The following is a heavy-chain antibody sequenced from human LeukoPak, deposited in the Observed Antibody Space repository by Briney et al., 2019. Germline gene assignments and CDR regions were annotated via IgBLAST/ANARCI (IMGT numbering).Heavy chain of an antibody. CDR1: GYTFTGYY. CDR3: ARAETTVVTTEPVFDY. D-gene: IGHD4-23*01. J-gene: IGHJ4*02. CDR2: INPNSGGA. Sequence: ASVKVSCKASGYTFTGYYMHWVRQAPGQGLEWMGWINPNSGGANYAQKFQGRVTMTRDMSISTAYMELSRLRSDDTAVYYCARAETTVVTTEPVFDYWGQGTLVTVSS. V-gene: IGHV1-2*02.